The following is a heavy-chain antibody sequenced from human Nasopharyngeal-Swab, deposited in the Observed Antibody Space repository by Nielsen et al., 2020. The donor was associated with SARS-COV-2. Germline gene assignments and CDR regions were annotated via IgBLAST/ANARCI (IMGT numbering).Heavy chain of an antibody. CDR2: IFPGSSDT. D-gene: IGHD1-26*01. Sequence: GGSLRLSCATSGYRFTDYWIAWVRQAPGKGLECMGPIFPGSSDTRYSPSFEGRVTISVDQSITTAYLHWTSLKASDTAKYYCAIGAAVGTLFHGMDVWGQGTMVTASS. V-gene: IGHV5-51*01. CDR1: GYRFTDYW. CDR3: AIGAAVGTLFHGMDV. J-gene: IGHJ6*02.